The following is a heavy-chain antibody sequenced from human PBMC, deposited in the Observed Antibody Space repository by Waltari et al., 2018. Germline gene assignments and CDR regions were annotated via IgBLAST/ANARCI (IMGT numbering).Heavy chain of an antibody. CDR3: ARESGSSSSFDY. CDR1: GGSISRYY. CDR2: IYYSGST. D-gene: IGHD6-6*01. V-gene: IGHV4-59*01. J-gene: IGHJ4*02. Sequence: QVQLQESGPGLVKPSETLSLTCTVSGGSISRYYCRWLRQPPGKGLEWIGYIYYSGSTNYNPSLKSRVTISVDTSKNQFSLKLSSVTAADTAVYYCARESGSSSSFDYWGQGTLVTVSS.